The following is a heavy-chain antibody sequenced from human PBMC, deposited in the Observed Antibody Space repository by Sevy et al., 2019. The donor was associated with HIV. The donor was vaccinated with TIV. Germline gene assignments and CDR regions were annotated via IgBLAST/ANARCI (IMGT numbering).Heavy chain of an antibody. CDR3: AKDQGGYNYAPGY. V-gene: IGHV3-30*18. CDR1: GLTFSTYG. Sequence: GGSLRLSCAASGLTFSTYGMHWVRQAPGKGLEWVAVISYDGNIKYYADSVKGRFTVSRDNSKTKLYLQMNSMRAEDSAVYYCAKDQGGYNYAPGYWGQGTLVTVSS. J-gene: IGHJ4*02. D-gene: IGHD5-18*01. CDR2: ISYDGNIK.